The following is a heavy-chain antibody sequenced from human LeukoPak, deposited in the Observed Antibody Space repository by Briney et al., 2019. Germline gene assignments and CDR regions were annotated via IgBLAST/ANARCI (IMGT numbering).Heavy chain of an antibody. CDR1: GGSISSYY. CDR2: IYYSGST. V-gene: IGHV4-59*08. Sequence: PSETLSLTCTVSGGSISSYYWSWIRQPPGKALEWIGNIYYSGSTNYNPSLKSRVTISIDTSKNHFSLKLSSVTAADTAVYYCARRAATVVTHDAFDIWGQGTMVTVSS. J-gene: IGHJ3*02. CDR3: ARRAATVVTHDAFDI. D-gene: IGHD4-23*01.